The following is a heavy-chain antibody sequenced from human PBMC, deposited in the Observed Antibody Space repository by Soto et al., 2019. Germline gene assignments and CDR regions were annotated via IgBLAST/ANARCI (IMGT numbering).Heavy chain of an antibody. Sequence: PGGSLRLSCAASGFTLSSYVMSWVRQAPGKGLEWVSAISGSGGSTYYADSVKGRFTISRDNSKNTLYLQMNSLRAEDADVYCCAKDHPSRCYDSGASDFDYWGQGTLVTVSS. D-gene: IGHD3-22*01. CDR3: AKDHPSRCYDSGASDFDY. V-gene: IGHV3-23*01. CDR1: GFTLSSYV. CDR2: ISGSGGST. J-gene: IGHJ4*02.